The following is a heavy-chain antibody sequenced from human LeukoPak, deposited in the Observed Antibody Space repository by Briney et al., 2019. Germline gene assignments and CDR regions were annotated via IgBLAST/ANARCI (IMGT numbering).Heavy chain of an antibody. J-gene: IGHJ4*02. CDR2: IYYSGST. CDR3: ARDSSGPCYFDY. Sequence: TSETLSLTCTVSGGSISSYYWSWIRQPPGKGLEWIGYIYYSGSTNYNPSLKSRVTISVDTSKNQFSLKLSSVTAADTAVYYCARDSSGPCYFDYWGQGTLVTVSS. V-gene: IGHV4-59*01. D-gene: IGHD6-19*01. CDR1: GGSISSYY.